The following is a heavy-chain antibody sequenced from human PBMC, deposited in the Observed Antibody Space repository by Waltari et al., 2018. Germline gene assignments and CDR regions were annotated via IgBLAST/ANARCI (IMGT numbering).Heavy chain of an antibody. Sequence: EVQLVESGGGLVQPGGSLRLSCAASGFTFSSYWMSWVRQAPGKGLEWVANIKQDGSEKYYVDSVKGRFTISRDNAKNSLYLQMNSLRAEDTAVYYCARIFSGYDYHGNYFDYWGQGTLVTVSS. J-gene: IGHJ4*02. CDR3: ARIFSGYDYHGNYFDY. D-gene: IGHD5-12*01. V-gene: IGHV3-7*01. CDR2: IKQDGSEK. CDR1: GFTFSSYW.